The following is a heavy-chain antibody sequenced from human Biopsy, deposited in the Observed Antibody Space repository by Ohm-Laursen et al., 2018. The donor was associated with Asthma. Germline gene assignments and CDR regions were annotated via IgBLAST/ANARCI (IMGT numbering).Heavy chain of an antibody. CDR2: ISGSGHST. Sequence: SLRLSCTASGFSFGSYSMTWVRQAPGQGLGWVSAISGSGHSTYYADSVKGRFTISRDNSKNTLYMQMNSLRAEDTAVYYCAKGLSAWRGGLDVWDQGTTVTVSS. V-gene: IGHV3-23*01. J-gene: IGHJ6*02. D-gene: IGHD2/OR15-2a*01. CDR1: GFSFGSYS. CDR3: AKGLSAWRGGLDV.